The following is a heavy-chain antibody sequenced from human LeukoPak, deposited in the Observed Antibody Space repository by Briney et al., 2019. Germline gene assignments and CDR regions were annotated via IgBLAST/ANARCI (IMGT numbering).Heavy chain of an antibody. Sequence: PSETLSLTCTVSGGSISSSSAYWGWIRQPPGKGLEWIGSIYYSKNTYYNPSLKSRVTISADTSKNQFSLTLGSVSATDTAVYYCVSPRRFSYGYFDYWGQGTLVTVSS. J-gene: IGHJ4*02. CDR3: VSPRRFSYGYFDY. D-gene: IGHD5-18*01. V-gene: IGHV4-39*01. CDR2: IYYSKNT. CDR1: GGSISSSSAY.